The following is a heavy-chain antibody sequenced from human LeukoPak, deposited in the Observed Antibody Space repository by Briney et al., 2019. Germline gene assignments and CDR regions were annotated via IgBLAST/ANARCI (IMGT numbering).Heavy chain of an antibody. V-gene: IGHV4-39*07. CDR3: AKTGSTIAARPPDY. Sequence: SETLSLTCTVSGGSFSSSPYYWGWIRQPPGKGLEWIGSVYYIGTTYSNPSLKSRVTISLETSKNQFSLKLASVTAADTAVYYCAKTGSTIAARPPDYWGQGTPVTVSS. J-gene: IGHJ4*02. CDR1: GGSFSSSPYY. CDR2: VYYIGTT. D-gene: IGHD6-6*01.